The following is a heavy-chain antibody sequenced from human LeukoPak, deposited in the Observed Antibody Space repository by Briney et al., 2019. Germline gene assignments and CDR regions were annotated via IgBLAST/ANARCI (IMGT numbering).Heavy chain of an antibody. CDR1: GFTFSSYA. D-gene: IGHD3-3*01. CDR2: ISSNGGST. J-gene: IGHJ4*02. V-gene: IGHV3-64*01. Sequence: GGSLRLSCAASGFTFSSYAMHWFRQAPGKGLKYVSAISSNGGSTYYANSVKGRFTISRDNSKNTLYLQMGSLRAEDMAVYYCARARAAGVVITYFDYWGQGTLVTVSS. CDR3: ARARAAGVVITYFDY.